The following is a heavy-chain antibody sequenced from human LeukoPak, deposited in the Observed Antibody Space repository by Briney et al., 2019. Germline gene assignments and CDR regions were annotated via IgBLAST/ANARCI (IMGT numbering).Heavy chain of an antibody. J-gene: IGHJ3*02. D-gene: IGHD3-16*01. CDR3: ARDLDLTRYAFDI. V-gene: IGHV4-38-2*02. CDR1: GYSISSGYY. Sequence: SETLSLTCTVSGYSISSGYYWGWIRQPPGKGLEWIGFIYHSGSTYYNPSLKSRVTISVDTSKNQFSLKLSSVTGADTAVYYCARDLDLTRYAFDIWGQGTMVTVSS. CDR2: IYHSGST.